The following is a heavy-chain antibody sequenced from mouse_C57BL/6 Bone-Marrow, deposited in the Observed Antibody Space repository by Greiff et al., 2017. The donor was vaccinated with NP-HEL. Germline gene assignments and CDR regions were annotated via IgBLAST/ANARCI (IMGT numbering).Heavy chain of an antibody. CDR1: GFTFSDYG. V-gene: IGHV5-15*01. Sequence: EVKLMESGGGLVQPGGSLKLSCAASGFTFSDYGMAWVRQAPRKGPEWVAFISNLAYSIYYADTVTGRFTISRENAKNTLYLEMSSLRSEDTAMYYCARHYGYLAYWGQGTLVTVSA. J-gene: IGHJ3*01. CDR3: ARHYGYLAY. D-gene: IGHD2-2*01. CDR2: ISNLAYSI.